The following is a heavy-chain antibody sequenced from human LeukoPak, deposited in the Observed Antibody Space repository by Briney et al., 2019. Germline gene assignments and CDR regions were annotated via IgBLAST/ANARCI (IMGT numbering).Heavy chain of an antibody. CDR2: ISYDGSNK. V-gene: IGHV3-30-3*01. J-gene: IGHJ4*02. D-gene: IGHD6-13*01. Sequence: PGGSLRLSCAASGFTFSSYAMHWVRQAPGKGLEWVAVISYDGSNKYYADSVKGRFTISRDNSKNTLYLQMNSLRAEDTAVYYRARDGYSSSWYVAPNFDYWGQGTLVTVSS. CDR1: GFTFSSYA. CDR3: ARDGYSSSWYVAPNFDY.